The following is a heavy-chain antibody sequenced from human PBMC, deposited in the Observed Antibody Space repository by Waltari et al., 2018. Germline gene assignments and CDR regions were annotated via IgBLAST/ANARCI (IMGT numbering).Heavy chain of an antibody. Sequence: QVQLVQSGAEVKKPGYSVKVSCKASGGTFSSYAISWVRQAPGQGLEWMGRIIPIFGTANYAQKFQGRVTITADKSTSTAYMELSSLRSEDTAVYYCARDHGYCSGGSCYYAFDIWGQGTMVTVSS. CDR1: GGTFSSYA. V-gene: IGHV1-69*08. D-gene: IGHD2-15*01. CDR2: IIPIFGTA. CDR3: ARDHGYCSGGSCYYAFDI. J-gene: IGHJ3*02.